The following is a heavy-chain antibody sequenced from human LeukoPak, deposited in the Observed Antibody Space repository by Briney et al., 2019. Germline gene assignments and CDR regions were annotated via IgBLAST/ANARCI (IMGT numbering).Heavy chain of an antibody. J-gene: IGHJ6*02. CDR3: ATTDIVATMGFYYYGMDV. Sequence: PGGSLRLSCAASRFTVSSNYMSWVRQAPGKGLEWVSVIYSGGSTYYADSVKGRFTISRDNSKNTLYLQMNSLRAEDTAVYYCATTDIVATMGFYYYGMDVWGQGTTVTVSS. V-gene: IGHV3-53*01. CDR1: RFTVSSNY. CDR2: IYSGGST. D-gene: IGHD5-12*01.